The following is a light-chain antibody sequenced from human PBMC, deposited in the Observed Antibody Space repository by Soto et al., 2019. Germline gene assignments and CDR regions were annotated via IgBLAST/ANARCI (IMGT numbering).Light chain of an antibody. CDR1: QSVSSN. V-gene: IGKV3-15*01. CDR2: GAS. J-gene: IGKJ5*01. CDR3: QQRSNWPLIT. Sequence: EIVMTQSPATLSVSPGERATLSCRASQSVSSNLAWYQQKPGQAPRLLIYGASTRATGIPARFSGSGSGTEFTLTISSLQSEDFAVYYCQQRSNWPLITFGQGTRLEIK.